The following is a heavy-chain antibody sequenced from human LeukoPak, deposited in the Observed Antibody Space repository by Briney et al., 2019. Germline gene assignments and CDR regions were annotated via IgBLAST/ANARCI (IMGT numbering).Heavy chain of an antibody. CDR1: GGSFSGYY. D-gene: IGHD4-17*01. Sequence: SETLSLTCAVYGGSFSGYYWSWIRQPPGKGLEWIGEINHSGSTNYNPSLKSRVTISVDTSKNQFSLKLSSVTAADTAVYYCARDKAYGDPYYYYGMDVWDQGTTVTVSS. CDR3: ARDKAYGDPYYYYGMDV. CDR2: INHSGST. V-gene: IGHV4-34*01. J-gene: IGHJ6*02.